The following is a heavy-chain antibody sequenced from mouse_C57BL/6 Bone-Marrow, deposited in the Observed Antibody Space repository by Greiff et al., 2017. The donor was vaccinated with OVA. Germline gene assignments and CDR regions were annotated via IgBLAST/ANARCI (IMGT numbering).Heavy chain of an antibody. CDR3: ASAGTAWFAY. V-gene: IGHV5-6*01. J-gene: IGHJ3*01. D-gene: IGHD3-3*01. CDR1: GFTFSSYG. CDR2: ISSGGSYT. Sequence: EVKLVESGGDLVKPGGSLKLSCAASGFTFSSYGMSWVRQTPDQRLEWVATISSGGSYTYYPDSVKGRFTISRDNAKNTLYLQMSSLKSEDTAMYYCASAGTAWFAYWGQGTLVTVS.